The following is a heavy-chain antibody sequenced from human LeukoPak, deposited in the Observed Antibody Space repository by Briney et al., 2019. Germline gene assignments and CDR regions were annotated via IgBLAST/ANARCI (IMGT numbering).Heavy chain of an antibody. V-gene: IGHV4-34*01. Sequence: SETLSLTCAVYGGSFSGYYWSWIRQPPGKGLEWIGEINHSGSTNYNPSLKSRVTISVDTSRNQFSLKLSSVTAADTAVYYCARVIEYCSSTSCYILDYWGQGTLVTVSS. D-gene: IGHD2-2*02. J-gene: IGHJ4*02. CDR1: GGSFSGYY. CDR3: ARVIEYCSSTSCYILDY. CDR2: INHSGST.